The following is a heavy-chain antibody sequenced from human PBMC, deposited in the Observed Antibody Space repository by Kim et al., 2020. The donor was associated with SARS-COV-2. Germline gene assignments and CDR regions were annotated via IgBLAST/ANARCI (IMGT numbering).Heavy chain of an antibody. V-gene: IGHV1-8*01. CDR3: ARGFRAAAGPFYYYYYMDV. CDR2: MNPNSGNT. Sequence: ASVKVSCKASGYTFTSYDINWVRQATGQGLEWMGWMNPNSGNTGYAQKFQGRVTMTRNTSISTAYMELSSLRSEDTAVHYCARGFRAAAGPFYYYYYMDVWGKGTTVTVSS. CDR1: GYTFTSYD. D-gene: IGHD6-13*01. J-gene: IGHJ6*03.